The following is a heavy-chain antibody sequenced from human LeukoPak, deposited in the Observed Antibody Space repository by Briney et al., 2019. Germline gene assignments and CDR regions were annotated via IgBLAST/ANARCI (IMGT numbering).Heavy chain of an antibody. CDR2: INWNGGST. J-gene: IGHJ3*02. V-gene: IGHV3-20*01. CDR3: ARASFYSGYPSDAFDI. CDR1: GFTFSSYA. Sequence: GGSLRLSCAASGFTFSSYAMHWVRQAPGKGLEWVSGINWNGGSTGYADSVKGRFTISRDNAKNSLYLQMNSLRAEDTALYHCARASFYSGYPSDAFDIWGQGTMVTVSS. D-gene: IGHD3-22*01.